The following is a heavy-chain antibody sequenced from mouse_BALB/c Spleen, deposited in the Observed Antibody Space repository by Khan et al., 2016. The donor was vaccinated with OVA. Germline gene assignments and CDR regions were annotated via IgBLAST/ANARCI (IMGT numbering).Heavy chain of an antibody. CDR2: IWSGGST. J-gene: IGHJ3*01. CDR3: ARREYRMTWFAY. Sequence: QVRLQQSGPGLVQPSQSLSITCTVSGFSLTNFGVHWVRQSPGKGLEWLGVIWSGGSTDYNAAFKSRLSISKDTSKSQVFFKRNSLQANDAGTDYCARREYRMTWFAYWGQGTVVTVSA. CDR1: GFSLTNFG. V-gene: IGHV2-2*02.